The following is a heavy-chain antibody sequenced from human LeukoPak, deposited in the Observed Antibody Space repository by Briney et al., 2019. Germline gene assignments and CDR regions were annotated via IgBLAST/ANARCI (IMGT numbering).Heavy chain of an antibody. CDR3: ARSLHPTVADVGCGNSFVP. CDR2: VYYSGTT. CDR1: GYSIIRAYY. J-gene: IGHJ5*02. Sequence: SETLSLTCTVSGYSIIRAYYWCWIRQPPGRGLEWIGSVYYSGTTYYNPSLENRVTISRDTSKNQFSLQMNSVTVADTARYYCARSLHPTVADVGCGNSFVPWGQGIPVTVSS. V-gene: IGHV4-38-2*02. D-gene: IGHD4-23*01.